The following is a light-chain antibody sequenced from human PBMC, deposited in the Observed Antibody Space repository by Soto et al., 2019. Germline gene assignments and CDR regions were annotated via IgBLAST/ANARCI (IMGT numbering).Light chain of an antibody. CDR3: CSYSGGYSYP. J-gene: IGLJ1*01. V-gene: IGLV2-11*01. CDR1: GNDVGTYNY. Sequence: SALTQARSVSGAPRQSVPISCTGTGNDVGTYNYVSWYQQHPGRPPKLMIYDVIKWPSGVPDRFSGSKSGNTASLTISGLQAEDGADYFCCSYSGGYSYPFVTVSKVIVL. CDR2: DVI.